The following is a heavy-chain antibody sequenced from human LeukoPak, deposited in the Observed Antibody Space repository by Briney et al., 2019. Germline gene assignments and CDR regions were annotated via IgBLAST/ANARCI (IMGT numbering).Heavy chain of an antibody. J-gene: IGHJ6*02. CDR3: ARGSGGYYDSGRRYYYGMDV. CDR1: GFTFSSYE. Sequence: GGSLRLSCAASGFTFSSYEMNWVRQAPGKGLEWVSFITSSGNTMYYADSVKGRFTISRDNAKNSLYLQMNSLRADDTAVYYCARGSGGYYDSGRRYYYGMDVWGQGTTVTVSS. D-gene: IGHD3-22*01. CDR2: ITSSGNTM. V-gene: IGHV3-48*03.